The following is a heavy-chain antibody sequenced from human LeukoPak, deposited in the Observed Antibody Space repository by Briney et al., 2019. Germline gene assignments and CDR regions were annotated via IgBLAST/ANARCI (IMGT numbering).Heavy chain of an antibody. Sequence: ASVKVSCKASGYTFTNYYMHWVRQAPGQGLEWMGRINPNSGGTNYAQKFQGRVTMTRDTSISTAHMELSRLRSDDTAVYYCARRRTLNWFDPWGQGTLVTVSS. CDR3: ARRRTLNWFDP. CDR2: INPNSGGT. CDR1: GYTFTNYY. J-gene: IGHJ5*02. D-gene: IGHD1-14*01. V-gene: IGHV1-2*06.